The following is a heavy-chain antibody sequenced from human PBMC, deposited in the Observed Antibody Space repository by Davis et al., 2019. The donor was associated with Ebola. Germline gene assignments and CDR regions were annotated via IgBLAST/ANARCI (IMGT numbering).Heavy chain of an antibody. V-gene: IGHV1-46*01. CDR1: GYTFTSYY. D-gene: IGHD3-10*01. Sequence: AASVQVSCKAFGYTFTSYYIHWVRQAPGQGLEWMGIVNPSGGSTTYAQKFQGRVTMTRDTSTSTVYMELSSLRSEDTAVYYCASGTYYGSGSYIDDWGQGTLVTVSS. CDR2: VNPSGGST. J-gene: IGHJ4*02. CDR3: ASGTYYGSGSYIDD.